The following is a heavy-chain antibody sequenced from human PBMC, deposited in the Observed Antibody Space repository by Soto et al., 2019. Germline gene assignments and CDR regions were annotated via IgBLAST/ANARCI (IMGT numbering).Heavy chain of an antibody. D-gene: IGHD2-15*01. CDR2: ISSSSSYM. V-gene: IGHV3-21*01. Sequence: EVRLVESGGGLVKPRGSLRLSCAASGFTFSSYSMNWVRQASGKGLEWVSSISSSSSYMYYSDSVKGLFTISSDNASNSLYLQINRMRAQETAVYYCVRDWWAYGGAGYWGQGTLVTVSS. CDR1: GFTFSSYS. CDR3: VRDWWAYGGAGY. J-gene: IGHJ4*02.